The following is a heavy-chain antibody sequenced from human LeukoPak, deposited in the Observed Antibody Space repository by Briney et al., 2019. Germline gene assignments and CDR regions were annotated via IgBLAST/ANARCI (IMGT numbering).Heavy chain of an antibody. CDR2: IRYDGSNK. J-gene: IGHJ4*02. Sequence: GGSLRLSCAASGFTFSSYGMHWVRQAPGKGLEWVAFIRYDGSNKYYADSVKGRFTISRDNSKNTLHLQMNSLRAEDTAVYYCAKDSRYDFWSGTHFDYWGQGTLVTVSS. CDR3: AKDSRYDFWSGTHFDY. V-gene: IGHV3-30*02. CDR1: GFTFSSYG. D-gene: IGHD3-3*01.